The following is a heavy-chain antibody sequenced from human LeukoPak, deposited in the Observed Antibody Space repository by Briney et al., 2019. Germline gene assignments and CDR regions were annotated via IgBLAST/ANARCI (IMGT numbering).Heavy chain of an antibody. Sequence: GASVKVSCKASGYTFSNYNIHWLRQAPGQGLEWMGIVNPSGDGTNYAQNFQGRVTMTGDTSTSTVYMELSSLRSEDTAVYYCARVRDGYNDAYDIWGQGTMVTVTS. CDR2: VNPSGDGT. J-gene: IGHJ3*02. D-gene: IGHD5-24*01. CDR3: ARVRDGYNDAYDI. CDR1: GYTFSNYN. V-gene: IGHV1-46*01.